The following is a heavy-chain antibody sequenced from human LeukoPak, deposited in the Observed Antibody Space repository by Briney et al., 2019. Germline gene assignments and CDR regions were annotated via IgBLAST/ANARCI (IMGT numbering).Heavy chain of an antibody. D-gene: IGHD3-10*01. V-gene: IGHV4-38-2*02. CDR3: ARVVYYHGSGTQPYYFDY. CDR2: IYHSGST. CDR1: GYSIGNDYY. J-gene: IGHJ4*02. Sequence: SEALSLTCTVSGYSIGNDYYWGWIRQPPGKGLEWIGIIYHSGSTYYNPSLKSRVTISVDTSNNQFSLKLSSVTAADTAVYYCARVVYYHGSGTQPYYFDYWGQGTLVTVSS.